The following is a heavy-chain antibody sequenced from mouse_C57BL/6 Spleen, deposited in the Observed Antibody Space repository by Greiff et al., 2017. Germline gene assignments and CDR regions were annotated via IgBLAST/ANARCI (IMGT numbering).Heavy chain of an antibody. J-gene: IGHJ3*01. Sequence: VMLVESGAELVKPGASVKISCKASGYAFSSYWMNWVKQRPGKGLEWIGQIYPGDGDTNYNGKFKGKATLTADKASSTAYMQLSSLTSEDSAVYFCAAGGWFAYWGQGTLVTVSA. CDR1: GYAFSSYW. CDR2: IYPGDGDT. V-gene: IGHV1-80*01. CDR3: AAGGWFAY.